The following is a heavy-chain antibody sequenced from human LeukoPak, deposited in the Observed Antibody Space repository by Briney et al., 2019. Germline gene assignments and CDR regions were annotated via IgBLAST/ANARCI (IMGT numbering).Heavy chain of an antibody. CDR2: IYYSGST. Sequence: PSETLSLTCTVSGGSISSSSYYWGWIRQPPGKGLEWIGSIYYSGSTYYNPSLKSRVTISVDTSKNQFSLKLSSVTAADTAVYYCARGARYSGSYYYFDYWGQGTLVTVSS. J-gene: IGHJ4*02. CDR1: GGSISSSSYY. D-gene: IGHD1-26*01. CDR3: ARGARYSGSYYYFDY. V-gene: IGHV4-39*07.